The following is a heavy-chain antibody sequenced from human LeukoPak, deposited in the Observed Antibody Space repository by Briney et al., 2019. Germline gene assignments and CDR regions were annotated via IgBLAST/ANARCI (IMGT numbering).Heavy chain of an antibody. CDR1: GYTFAGYY. Sequence: GASVKVSCKASGYTFAGYYMHWVRQAPGQGLEWMGWINPKIGGTNYAQKFQGRATMTRDTSISTAYMELSGLRSDDTAVYYCAREIGSGSFLDNWGQGTLVTVSS. V-gene: IGHV1-2*02. CDR2: INPKIGGT. CDR3: AREIGSGSFLDN. J-gene: IGHJ4*02. D-gene: IGHD3-10*01.